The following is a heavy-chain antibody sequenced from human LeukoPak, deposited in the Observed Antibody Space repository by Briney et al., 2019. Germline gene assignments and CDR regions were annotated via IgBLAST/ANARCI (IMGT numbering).Heavy chain of an antibody. V-gene: IGHV4-4*02. Sequence: SETLSLTCAVSGGSISSSNWWSWVRQTPRKGLEWIGEIYHSGSTNYNPSLKSRVTISLDMPKNQFSLKLSSVTAAVPAVYYCARDVAGTWVFDYWGQGTLVTVSS. J-gene: IGHJ4*02. CDR2: IYHSGST. D-gene: IGHD6-19*01. CDR3: ARDVAGTWVFDY. CDR1: GGSISSSNW.